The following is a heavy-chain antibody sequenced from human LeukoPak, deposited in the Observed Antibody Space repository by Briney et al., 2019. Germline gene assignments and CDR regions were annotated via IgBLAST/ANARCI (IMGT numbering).Heavy chain of an antibody. V-gene: IGHV3-48*02. CDR2: ISSSSSTI. CDR1: GFTFSSYS. CDR3: ASQYSSSWYWFDP. Sequence: QPGRSLRLSCAASGFTFSSYSMNWVRQAPGKGLEWVSYISSSSSTIYYADSVKGRFTISRDNAKNSLYLQMNSLRDEDTAVYYCASQYSSSWYWFDPWGQGARVTVSS. D-gene: IGHD6-13*01. J-gene: IGHJ5*02.